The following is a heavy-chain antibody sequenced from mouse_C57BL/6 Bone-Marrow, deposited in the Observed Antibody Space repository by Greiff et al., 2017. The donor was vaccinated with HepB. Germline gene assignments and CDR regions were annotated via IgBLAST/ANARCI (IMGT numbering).Heavy chain of an antibody. Sequence: EVKLVESGPGLVKPSQSLSLTCSVTGYSITSGYYWNWIRQFPGNKLEWLGYISYDGSNNYNPSLKNRISITRDTSKNQFFLKLNSVTTEDTATYYCARSSYSNLFAYWGQGTLVTVSA. CDR2: ISYDGSN. J-gene: IGHJ3*01. V-gene: IGHV3-6*01. CDR1: GYSITSGYY. D-gene: IGHD2-5*01. CDR3: ARSSYSNLFAY.